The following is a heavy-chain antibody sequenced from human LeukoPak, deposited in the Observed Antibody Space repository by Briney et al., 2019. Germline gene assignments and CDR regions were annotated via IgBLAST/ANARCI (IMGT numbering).Heavy chain of an antibody. CDR1: GGSISSGGYS. CDR2: IYPSGST. V-gene: IGHV4-30-2*01. D-gene: IGHD2-15*01. Sequence: SQTLSLTCAVSGGSISSGGYSWSWIRQPPGKGLEWIGYIYPSGSTYYNPSLKSRVTISVDRSKNQFSLKLSSVTAADTAVYYCARSSPVSGRYFDYWGQGTLVTVSS. CDR3: ARSSPVSGRYFDY. J-gene: IGHJ4*02.